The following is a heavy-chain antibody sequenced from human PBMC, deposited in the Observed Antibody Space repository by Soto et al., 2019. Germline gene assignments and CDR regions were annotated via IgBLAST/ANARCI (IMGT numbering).Heavy chain of an antibody. CDR1: GGSFSGYY. V-gene: IGHV4-34*01. J-gene: IGHJ6*03. Sequence: SETLSLTCAVYGGSFSGYYCSWIRQPPGKGLEWIGEINHSGSTNYNPSLKSRVTISVDTSKNQFSLKLSSVTAADTAVYYCARRMGYCSGCSCYFHYVVVSGTAPTVT. CDR2: INHSGST. CDR3: ARRMGYCSGCSCYFHYVVV. D-gene: IGHD2-15*01.